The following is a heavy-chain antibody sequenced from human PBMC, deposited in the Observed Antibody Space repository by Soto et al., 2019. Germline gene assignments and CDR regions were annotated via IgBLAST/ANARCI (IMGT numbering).Heavy chain of an antibody. CDR2: IYYSGST. CDR1: GGSISSGGYY. J-gene: IGHJ6*02. Sequence: SETLSLTCTVSGGSISSGGYYWSWIRQHPGKGLEWIGYIYYSGSTYYNPSLKSRVTISVDTSKHQFSLKLSSVTAADTAVYYCARSQWFGETLYYYYGMDVWGQGTTVT. D-gene: IGHD3-10*01. CDR3: ARSQWFGETLYYYYGMDV. V-gene: IGHV4-31*03.